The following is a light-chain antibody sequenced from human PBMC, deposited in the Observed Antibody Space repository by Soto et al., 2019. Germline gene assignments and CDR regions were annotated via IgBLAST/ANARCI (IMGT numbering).Light chain of an antibody. CDR2: KAS. Sequence: DIQMTQSPSSLSASVGDRVTITCRASQSISTHLNWYQQKPGKAPKLLIYKASSLESGVPSRFSGSGSGTEFTLTISSLQPDDFATYYCQQYNSYSITFGQGTRLEIK. CDR3: QQYNSYSIT. J-gene: IGKJ5*01. CDR1: QSISTH. V-gene: IGKV1-5*03.